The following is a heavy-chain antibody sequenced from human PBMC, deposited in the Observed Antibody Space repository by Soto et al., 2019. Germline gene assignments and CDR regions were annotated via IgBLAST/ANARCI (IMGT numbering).Heavy chain of an antibody. J-gene: IGHJ6*02. CDR3: ASSITMVRGVIPYYYYGMDV. CDR2: IYPGDSDT. V-gene: IGHV5-51*01. D-gene: IGHD3-10*01. CDR1: GSSFASYW. Sequence: PGESLNISCKGSGSSFASYWLGWVRQMTGQGMEWMGIIYPGDSDTRYSPSFQGQVNISADKSISTAYLQWSSLKASETAMYYWASSITMVRGVIPYYYYGMDVWGQGTTVTVSS.